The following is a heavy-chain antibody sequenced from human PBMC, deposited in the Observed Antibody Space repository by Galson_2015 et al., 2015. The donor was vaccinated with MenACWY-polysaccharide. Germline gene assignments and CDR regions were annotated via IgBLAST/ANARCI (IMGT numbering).Heavy chain of an antibody. Sequence: PALVKPTQTLTLTCTFSGVSLSTSGVGVGWIRQPPGKALEWLGMIYWDDDKRYSPSLRSRLTITKDTAKNQVVLTMTNMDPVDTATYYCAHRPVYDTTGRAFDIWGLGTMVTVSS. CDR2: IYWDDDK. CDR3: AHRPVYDTTGRAFDI. V-gene: IGHV2-5*02. D-gene: IGHD3-22*01. J-gene: IGHJ3*02. CDR1: GVSLSTSGVG.